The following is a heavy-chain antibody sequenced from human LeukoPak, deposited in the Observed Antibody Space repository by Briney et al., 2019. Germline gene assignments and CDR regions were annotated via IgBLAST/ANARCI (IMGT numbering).Heavy chain of an antibody. CDR2: IYYSGST. V-gene: IGHV4-59*01. CDR1: GGSISSYY. CDR3: AREEVPYSYGFGDAFDI. J-gene: IGHJ3*02. Sequence: SETLSLTCTVSGGSISSYYWSWIRQPPGKGLEWIGYIYYSGSTNYNPSLKSRVTISVDTSKNQFSLKLSSVTAADTAVYYCAREEVPYSYGFGDAFDIWGQGPMVTVSS. D-gene: IGHD5-18*01.